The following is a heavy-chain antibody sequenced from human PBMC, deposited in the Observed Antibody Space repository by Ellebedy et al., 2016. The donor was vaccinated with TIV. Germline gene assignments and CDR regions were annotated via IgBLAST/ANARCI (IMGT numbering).Heavy chain of an antibody. D-gene: IGHD6-19*01. CDR3: ARDRTAVAGLGYYYYGMDV. J-gene: IGHJ6*02. CDR2: IVVGSGNT. CDR1: GFTFTSSA. V-gene: IGHV1-58*01. Sequence: SVKVSCXASGFTFTSSAVQWVRQARGQRLEWIGWIVVGSGNTNYAQKFQERVTITRDMSTSTAYMELSSLRSEDTAVYYCARDRTAVAGLGYYYYGMDVWGQGTTVTVSS.